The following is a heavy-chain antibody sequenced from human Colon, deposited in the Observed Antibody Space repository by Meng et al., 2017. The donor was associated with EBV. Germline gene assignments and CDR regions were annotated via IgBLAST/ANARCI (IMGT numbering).Heavy chain of an antibody. V-gene: IGHV4-34*01. Sequence: VPLQQLGARHLKPSETLSLTCTVNGGSFSGYVWSWARQPPGKGMEWIGEVSHPGSANYNPSLKSRVTISVDASEKQFSLRLTSVTAADSAVYYCARVPTTGYKDHWGQGTLVTVSS. D-gene: IGHD3-9*01. CDR3: ARVPTTGYKDH. CDR2: VSHPGSA. CDR1: GGSFSGYV. J-gene: IGHJ4*02.